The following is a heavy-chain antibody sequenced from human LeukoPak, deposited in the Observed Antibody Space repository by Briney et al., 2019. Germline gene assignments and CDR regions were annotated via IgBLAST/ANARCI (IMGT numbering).Heavy chain of an antibody. Sequence: SETLSLTCTVSGVSISGYYWSWIRQPPGKGLEWIGYIYNSGNTNYNPSLKSRVTISIDTSKNQFSLKLSSVTAADTAVYYCARSERYCSSTSCYGWFDPWGQGTLVTVSS. D-gene: IGHD2-2*01. J-gene: IGHJ5*02. CDR3: ARSERYCSSTSCYGWFDP. CDR2: IYNSGNT. CDR1: GVSISGYY. V-gene: IGHV4-59*08.